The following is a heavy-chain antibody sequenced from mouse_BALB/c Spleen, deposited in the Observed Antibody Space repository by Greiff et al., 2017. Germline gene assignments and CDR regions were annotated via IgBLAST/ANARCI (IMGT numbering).Heavy chain of an antibody. CDR2: ISSGGSYT. Sequence: EVMLVESGGDLVKPGGSLKLSCAASGFTFSSYGMSWVRQTPDKRLEWVATISSGGSYTYYPDSVKGRFTISRDNAKNTLYLQMSSLKSEDTAMYYCARLLMYYFDYWGQGTTLTVSS. CDR3: ARLLMYYFDY. V-gene: IGHV5-6*01. CDR1: GFTFSSYG. D-gene: IGHD1-1*01. J-gene: IGHJ2*01.